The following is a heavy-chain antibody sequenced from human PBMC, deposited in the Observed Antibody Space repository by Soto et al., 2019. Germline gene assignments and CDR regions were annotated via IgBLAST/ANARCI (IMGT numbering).Heavy chain of an antibody. CDR3: ANPPAVGAPMMGGMDV. Sequence: EVQLLESGGGLVQPGGSLRLSCAASGFTFSSYAMSWVRQAPGKGLEWVSAISGSGGSTYYADSVKGRFTISRDNSKNTLYLQMNSLRAEDTAVYYCANPPAVGAPMMGGMDVWGQGTTVTVSS. D-gene: IGHD6-19*01. J-gene: IGHJ6*02. CDR2: ISGSGGST. V-gene: IGHV3-23*01. CDR1: GFTFSSYA.